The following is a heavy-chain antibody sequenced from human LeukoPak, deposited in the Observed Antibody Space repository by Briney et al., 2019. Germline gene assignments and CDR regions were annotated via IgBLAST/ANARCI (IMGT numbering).Heavy chain of an antibody. CDR3: ARDSYFDWLSLDY. CDR1: GFTFDDYA. D-gene: IGHD3-9*01. J-gene: IGHJ4*02. CDR2: ISWNSGSI. V-gene: IGHV3-9*01. Sequence: GRSPRLSCAASGFTFDDYAMHWVRQAPGKGLEWVSGISWNSGSIGYTDSVKGRFTISRDNAKNSLYLQMNSLRPEDTALYYCARDSYFDWLSLDYWGQGTLVTVSS.